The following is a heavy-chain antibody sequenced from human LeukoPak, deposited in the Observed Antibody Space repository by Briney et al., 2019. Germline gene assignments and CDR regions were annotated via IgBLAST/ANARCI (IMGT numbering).Heavy chain of an antibody. CDR3: ARQAPRFGSGRYMSY. CDR1: GYTFTSYW. D-gene: IGHD3-10*01. CDR2: IYPADSDT. Sequence: AESLQSLCEGSGYTFTSYWIGWVRQMPGKGLEWMGIIYPADSDTRYSPSFQGQVTMSVDKSINTAYLQWSSLGASDTAMYYCARQAPRFGSGRYMSYRGQASLATVSS. J-gene: IGHJ1*01. V-gene: IGHV5-51*01.